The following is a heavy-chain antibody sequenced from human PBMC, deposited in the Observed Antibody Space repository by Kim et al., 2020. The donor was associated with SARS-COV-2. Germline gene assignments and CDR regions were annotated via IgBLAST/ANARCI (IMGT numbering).Heavy chain of an antibody. CDR3: AKGGGYSYVLYYYGMDV. CDR1: GFTFSSYG. Sequence: GGSLRLSCAASGFTFSSYGMHWVRQAPGKGLEWVAVISYDGSNKYYADSVKGRFTISRDNSKNTLYLQMNSLRAEDTAVYYCAKGGGYSYVLYYYGMDVWGQGTTVTVSS. J-gene: IGHJ6*02. CDR2: ISYDGSNK. V-gene: IGHV3-30*18. D-gene: IGHD5-18*01.